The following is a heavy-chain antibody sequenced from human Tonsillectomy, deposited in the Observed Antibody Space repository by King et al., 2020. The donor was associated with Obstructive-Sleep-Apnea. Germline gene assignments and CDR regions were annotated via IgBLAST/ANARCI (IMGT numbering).Heavy chain of an antibody. CDR3: ARDMSGYDSSFDY. V-gene: IGHV3-7*01. CDR2: IKQDGSEK. J-gene: IGHJ4*02. D-gene: IGHD5-12*01. CDR1: GFTFSSNW. Sequence: VQLVESGGGLVQPGGSLRLSCAASGFTFSSNWMSWVRQAPGKGLEWVANIKQDGSEKYYVDSLKGRFTISRDNAKNSLYLQMNSLRAEDSAVYYCARDMSGYDSSFDYWGQGTLVTVSS.